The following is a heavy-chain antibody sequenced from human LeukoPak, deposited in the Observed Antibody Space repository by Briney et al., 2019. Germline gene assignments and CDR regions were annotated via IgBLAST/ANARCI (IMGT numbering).Heavy chain of an antibody. Sequence: GASVKVSCEASGYTFTGYYMHWVRQAPGQGLDWMGRINPNSGGTNYAQKFQGRVTMTRDTSISTAYMELSRLRSDDTAVYYCARAYYDILTGYLYNWFDPWGQGTLVTVSS. CDR2: INPNSGGT. V-gene: IGHV1-2*06. CDR3: ARAYYDILTGYLYNWFDP. D-gene: IGHD3-9*01. J-gene: IGHJ5*02. CDR1: GYTFTGYY.